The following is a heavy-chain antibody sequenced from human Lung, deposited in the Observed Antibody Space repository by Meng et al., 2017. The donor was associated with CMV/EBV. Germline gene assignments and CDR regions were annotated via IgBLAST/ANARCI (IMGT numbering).Heavy chain of an antibody. CDR1: GFTFSSYA. CDR3: AKIWSDLVVVPAAPVY. Sequence: GGSLRLXCAASGFTFSSYAMSWVRQAPGKGLEWVSAISGSGGSTYYADSVKGRFTISRDNSKNTLYLQMNSLRAEDTAVYYCAKIWSDLVVVPAAPVYWGQGTXVTVSS. D-gene: IGHD2-2*01. CDR2: ISGSGGST. V-gene: IGHV3-23*01. J-gene: IGHJ4*02.